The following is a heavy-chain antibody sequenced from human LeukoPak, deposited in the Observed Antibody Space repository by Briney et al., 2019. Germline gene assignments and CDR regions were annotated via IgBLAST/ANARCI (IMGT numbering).Heavy chain of an antibody. CDR2: INPHSGGT. CDR1: GYTFTDYY. J-gene: IGHJ4*02. Sequence: ASVKVSCKASGYTFTDYYIHWVRPAPGQGLEWMGWINPHSGGTNYAQNFQDRVTMTRDTSISTAYMDLSRLRSDDTAVYYCARGSWFGDLLYAQPAYYFDYWGQGTLVTVSS. D-gene: IGHD3-10*01. CDR3: ARGSWFGDLLYAQPAYYFDY. V-gene: IGHV1-2*02.